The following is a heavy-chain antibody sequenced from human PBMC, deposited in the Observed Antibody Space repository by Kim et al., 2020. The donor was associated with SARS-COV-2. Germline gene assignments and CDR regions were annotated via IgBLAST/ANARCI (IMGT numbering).Heavy chain of an antibody. CDR1: GYTFTSYG. Sequence: ASVKVSCKASGYTFTSYGISWVRQAPGQGLEWMVWISASHGNTNYAQKLQGRVTMTTDTSTSTAYMELGSLRSDDTAVYYCARGPTYYYDSSGPRKPPFDYWGHGTLVTVSS. V-gene: IGHV1-18*01. J-gene: IGHJ4*01. CDR3: ARGPTYYYDSSGPRKPPFDY. CDR2: ISASHGNT. D-gene: IGHD3-22*01.